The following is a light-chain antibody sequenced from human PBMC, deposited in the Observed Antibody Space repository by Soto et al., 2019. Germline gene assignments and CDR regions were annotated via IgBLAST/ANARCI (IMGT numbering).Light chain of an antibody. CDR2: GAS. J-gene: IGKJ1*01. V-gene: IGKV3-20*01. CDR1: QSVSSN. CDR3: QQYGRSPWT. Sequence: DTVLTQSPGTLSLSPGERATLSCRASQSVSSNLAWYQQKPSQAPRLLIFGASSRAAGIPDRFSGSGSGTDFTLAIGRLEPEDFAVYYCQQYGRSPWTFGQGTKVDIK.